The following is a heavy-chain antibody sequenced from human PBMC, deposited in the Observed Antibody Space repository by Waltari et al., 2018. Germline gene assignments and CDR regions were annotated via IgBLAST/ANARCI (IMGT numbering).Heavy chain of an antibody. D-gene: IGHD5-12*01. CDR3: ARGRSADGYITDL. CDR1: EFNFNNYA. Sequence: QMQLVESGGGVVQPGGSLRLSCRGSEFNFNNYAMQWVRQAPGKGMEWVELISYHGSNKYYADSVRGRFGISRDTSKNTVDLQMDSVRHEDTAVYFCARGRSADGYITDLWGQGTLVTVSS. J-gene: IGHJ5*02. CDR2: ISYHGSNK. V-gene: IGHV3-30*09.